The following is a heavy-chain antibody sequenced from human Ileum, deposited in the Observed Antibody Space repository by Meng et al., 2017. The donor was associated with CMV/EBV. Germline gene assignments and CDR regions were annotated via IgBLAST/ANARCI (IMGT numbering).Heavy chain of an antibody. CDR2: IHLGDSVT. V-gene: IGHV5-51*01. CDR3: ARPRLGELSSFDY. D-gene: IGHD3-16*02. J-gene: IGHJ4*02. CDR1: GYRFSTYW. Sequence: KGFGYRFSTYWIGWVRQMPGKGLEWMGIIHLGDSVTTYSPSFQGQVTISADKSIDTAYLHLSSLKASDTAMYYCARPRLGELSSFDYWGQGTLVTVSS.